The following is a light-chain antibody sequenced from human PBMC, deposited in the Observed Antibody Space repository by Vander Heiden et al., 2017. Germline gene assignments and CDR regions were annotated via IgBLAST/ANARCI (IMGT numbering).Light chain of an antibody. CDR1: QGISSY. CDR2: SAS. CDR3: QRTYNAPD. J-gene: IGKJ5*01. V-gene: IGKV1-27*01. Sequence: DIQLTQSPSSLSASVGDRVTITCRVSQGISSYLNWYRKKPGTVGKLRICSASNLESGVPSRFGGSGSGTDFSLTVNTLQPEDVATYYGQRTYNAPDFGQGTRLEIK.